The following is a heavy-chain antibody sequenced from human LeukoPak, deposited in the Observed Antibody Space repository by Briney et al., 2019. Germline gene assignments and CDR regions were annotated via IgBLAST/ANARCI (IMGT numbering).Heavy chain of an antibody. CDR1: GGTFSSYA. CDR3: AAGASSDSSGYLITWFDP. CDR2: IIPIFGTA. J-gene: IGHJ5*02. D-gene: IGHD3-22*01. V-gene: IGHV1-69*13. Sequence: SVKVSCKASGGTFSSYAISWVRQAPGQGLEWMGGIIPIFGTANYAQKFQGRVTITADESTSTAYMELSSLRSEDTAVYYCAAGASSDSSGYLITWFDPWGQGTLVTVSS.